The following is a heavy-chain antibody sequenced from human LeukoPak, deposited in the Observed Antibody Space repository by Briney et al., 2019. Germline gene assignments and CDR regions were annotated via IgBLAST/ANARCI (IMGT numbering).Heavy chain of an antibody. Sequence: ASVKVSCKASGYTFTSYGISWVRQAPGQGLEWMGWISAYNGNTDYAQKLQGRVTMTTDTPTSTVYMELRSLRSDDTAVYYCGRHDGGSGWPWLGIDYWGQGTLVTVSS. J-gene: IGHJ4*02. V-gene: IGHV1-18*01. CDR1: GYTFTSYG. CDR3: GRHDGGSGWPWLGIDY. D-gene: IGHD6-25*01. CDR2: ISAYNGNT.